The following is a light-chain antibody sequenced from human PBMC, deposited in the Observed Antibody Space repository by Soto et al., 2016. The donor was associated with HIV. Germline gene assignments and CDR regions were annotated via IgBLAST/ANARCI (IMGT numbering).Light chain of an antibody. CDR3: V. V-gene: IGLV3-21*01. J-gene: IGLJ3*02. Sequence: SYELTQPPSVSVAPGKTASITCGGDNIGRKGVHWYQQKPGQAPVLAIYDEKKRPSGTPERFSGSNSGNMATLTISRVKAGDSNSDHWVFGGGTKVTVL. CDR2: DEK. CDR1: NIGRKG.